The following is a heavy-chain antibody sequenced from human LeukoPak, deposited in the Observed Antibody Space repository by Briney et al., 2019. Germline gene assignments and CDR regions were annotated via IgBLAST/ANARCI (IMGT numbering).Heavy chain of an antibody. CDR3: ARVLPADNYDFWSGYPYYFDY. J-gene: IGHJ4*02. CDR1: GGSISSYY. V-gene: IGHV4-59*01. CDR2: IYYSGST. D-gene: IGHD3-3*01. Sequence: SETPSLTCTVSGGSISSYYWSWIRQPPGKGLEWIGYIYYSGSTNYNPSLKSRVTISVDTSKNQFSLKLSSVTAADTAVYYCARVLPADNYDFWSGYPYYFDYWGQGTLVTVSS.